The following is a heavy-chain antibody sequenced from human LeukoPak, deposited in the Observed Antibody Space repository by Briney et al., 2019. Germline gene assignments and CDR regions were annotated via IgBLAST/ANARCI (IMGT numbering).Heavy chain of an antibody. V-gene: IGHV3-48*02. D-gene: IGHD4-17*01. CDR1: GFTFSSYS. J-gene: IGHJ4*02. Sequence: PGGSLRLSCAASGFTFSSYSMNWVRQAPGRGLEWISYISSSGSTINYADSVKGRFTISRDSAKNSLYLQMNSLRDEDTAVHYCARDRDSGDYTAAPGDYWGQGTLVTVSS. CDR3: ARDRDSGDYTAAPGDY. CDR2: ISSSGSTI.